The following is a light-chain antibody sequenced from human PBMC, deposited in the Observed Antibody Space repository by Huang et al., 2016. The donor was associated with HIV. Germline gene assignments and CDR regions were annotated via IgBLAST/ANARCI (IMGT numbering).Light chain of an antibody. CDR3: QQYNKWPPEYT. CDR2: GAS. Sequence: VMMSQSPATLAASPEERVTLPCGASQSVNTNLAWYQQKPGQPPRLLLYGASTRATGVPARVAGSGSGTEFTLTIDSLQSDDVAVYYCQQYNKWPPEYTFGQGTRLEIK. J-gene: IGKJ2*01. CDR1: QSVNTN. V-gene: IGKV3-15*01.